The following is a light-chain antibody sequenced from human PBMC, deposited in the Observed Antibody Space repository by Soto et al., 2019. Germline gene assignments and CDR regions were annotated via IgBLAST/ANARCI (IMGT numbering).Light chain of an antibody. CDR3: QQYGGSPRT. CDR2: GAS. J-gene: IGKJ5*01. V-gene: IGKV3-15*01. Sequence: DIVMTQCPATLSVSPGERATLSCRASQSVSSNLAWYQQKPGQAPRLLIYGASTRATGIPARFSGSGSGTEFTLTIARLEPEDFAVYYCQQYGGSPRTFGQGTRLEIK. CDR1: QSVSSN.